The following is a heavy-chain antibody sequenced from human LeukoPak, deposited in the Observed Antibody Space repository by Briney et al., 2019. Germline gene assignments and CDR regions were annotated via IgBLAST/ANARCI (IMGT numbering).Heavy chain of an antibody. D-gene: IGHD5-18*01. J-gene: IGHJ4*02. Sequence: GASVNVSCKASGYTFTGYYMHWVRQAPGQGLEWMGWINPNSGGTNYAQKIQGRVTMTRDTSISTAYMELSRLRSDDTAVYYCARDRIQLWSIAEYYFDYWGQGTLVTVSS. V-gene: IGHV1-2*02. CDR1: GYTFTGYY. CDR3: ARDRIQLWSIAEYYFDY. CDR2: INPNSGGT.